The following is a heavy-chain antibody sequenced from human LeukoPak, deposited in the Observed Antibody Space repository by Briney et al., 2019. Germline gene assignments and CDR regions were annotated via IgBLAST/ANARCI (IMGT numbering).Heavy chain of an antibody. J-gene: IGHJ4*02. D-gene: IGHD1-7*01. V-gene: IGHV6-1*01. Sequence: SQTLSLTCAISGDSVSSNSAAWNWIRQSPSRGLEWLGRTYYRSKWINDYAVPVKGRITINPDTSKNQFSLQLNSVTPEDTAIYYCARNYRPDFDCWGQGTLVTVSS. CDR3: ARNYRPDFDC. CDR2: TYYRSKWIN. CDR1: GDSVSSNSAA.